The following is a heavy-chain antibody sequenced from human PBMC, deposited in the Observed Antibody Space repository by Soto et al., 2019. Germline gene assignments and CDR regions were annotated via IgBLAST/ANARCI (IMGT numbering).Heavy chain of an antibody. Sequence: ASVKVSCKASGYTFTGHYMHWVRQAPGQGLEWMGWINPNSVGTNYAQKFQGRVTMTRDTSISTAYMELSRLRSDDTAVYYCAREPMVRAAHGFDIWGQGTMVTVS. CDR2: INPNSVGT. CDR1: GYTFTGHY. J-gene: IGHJ3*02. D-gene: IGHD3-10*01. V-gene: IGHV1-2*02. CDR3: AREPMVRAAHGFDI.